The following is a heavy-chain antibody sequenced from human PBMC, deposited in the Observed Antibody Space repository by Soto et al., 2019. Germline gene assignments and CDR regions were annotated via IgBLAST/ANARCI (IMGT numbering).Heavy chain of an antibody. CDR1: GGSISSYY. J-gene: IGHJ5*02. Sequence: SETLSLTCTVSGGSISSYYWSWIRQPPGKGLEWIGYIYYSGSTNYNPSLKSRVTISVDTSKNQFSLKLSSVTAADTAVYYCARDTGPSGYSNWGLINWLDLWGQGTLVTFSS. CDR3: ARDTGPSGYSNWGLINWLDL. V-gene: IGHV4-59*01. D-gene: IGHD4-4*01. CDR2: IYYSGST.